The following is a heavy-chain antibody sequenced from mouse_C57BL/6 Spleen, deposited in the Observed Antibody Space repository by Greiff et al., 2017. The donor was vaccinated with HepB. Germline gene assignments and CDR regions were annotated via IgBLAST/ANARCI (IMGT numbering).Heavy chain of an antibody. CDR1: GYTFTSYW. D-gene: IGHD3-2*02. V-gene: IGHV1-61*01. J-gene: IGHJ3*01. CDR2: IYPSDSET. CDR3: ARRRLGAWFAY. Sequence: LVESGTVLARPGSSVKLSCKASGYTFTSYWMDWVKQRPGQGLEWIGNIYPSDSETHYNQKFKDKATLTVDKSSSTAYMQLSSLTSEDSAVYYCARRRLGAWFAYWGQGTLVTVSA.